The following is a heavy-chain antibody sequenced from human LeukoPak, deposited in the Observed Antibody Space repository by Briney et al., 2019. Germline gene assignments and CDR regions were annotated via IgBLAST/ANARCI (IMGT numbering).Heavy chain of an antibody. D-gene: IGHD5-18*01. J-gene: IGHJ4*02. CDR2: IKQDGSEK. CDR1: GFTFSSYW. V-gene: IGHV3-7*01. CDR3: ARVISSRGYSYGFFDY. Sequence: PGGSLRLSCAASGFTFSSYWMSWVRQAPGKGLEWVANIKQDGSEKYYVDSVKGRFTISRDNAKNSLYLQMNSLRAEDTAVYYCARVISSRGYSYGFFDYWGQGTLVTVSS.